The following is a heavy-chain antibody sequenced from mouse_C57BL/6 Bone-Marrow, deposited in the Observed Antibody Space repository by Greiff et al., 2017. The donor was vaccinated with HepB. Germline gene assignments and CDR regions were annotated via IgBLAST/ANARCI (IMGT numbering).Heavy chain of an antibody. V-gene: IGHV1-82*01. CDR2: IYPGDGDT. CDR1: GYAFSSSW. J-gene: IGHJ4*01. Sequence: VQLQQSGPELVKPGASVKISCKASGYAFSSSWMNWVKQRPGKGLEWIGRIYPGDGDTNYNGKFKGKATLTADKSSSTAYMQLSSLTSEDSAVYFCASQYYGSSWYAMDYWGQGTSVTVSS. CDR3: ASQYYGSSWYAMDY. D-gene: IGHD1-1*01.